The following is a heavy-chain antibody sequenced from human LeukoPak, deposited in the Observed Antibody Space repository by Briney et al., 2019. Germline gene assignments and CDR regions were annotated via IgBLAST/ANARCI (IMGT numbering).Heavy chain of an antibody. CDR3: ARDCRYSSGYDAFDI. CDR1: GFTFSSYA. Sequence: QAGGSLRLSCAASGFTFSSYAITWVRQAPGKGLEWVSAVSSNGAKTYYADSVKGRFTISRDNYKNTLYPQMNSLGAEDTAVYYCARDCRYSSGYDAFDIWGQGTMVTVSS. D-gene: IGHD6-19*01. CDR2: VSSNGAKT. J-gene: IGHJ3*02. V-gene: IGHV3-23*01.